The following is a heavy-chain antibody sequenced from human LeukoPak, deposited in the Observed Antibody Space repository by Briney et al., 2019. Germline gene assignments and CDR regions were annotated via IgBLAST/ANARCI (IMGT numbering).Heavy chain of an antibody. CDR1: GFAFNTYV. J-gene: IGHJ3*02. V-gene: IGHV3-23*01. D-gene: IGHD2-8*01. Sequence: GGSLRLSCVASGFAFNTYVMSWVRQAPGKGLEWVAAINGGGSNTYYADSVKGRFTISRDNSKNTLYLQMNSLRAEDAAVYYCAKGLKAFDIWGQGTMVTVSS. CDR2: INGGGSNT. CDR3: AKGLKAFDI.